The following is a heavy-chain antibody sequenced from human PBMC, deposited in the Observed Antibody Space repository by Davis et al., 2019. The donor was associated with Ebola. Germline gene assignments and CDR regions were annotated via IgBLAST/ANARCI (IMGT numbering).Heavy chain of an antibody. CDR2: ILLKSGRT. CDR3: GKDLLPGGLDS. D-gene: IGHD2-15*01. J-gene: IGHJ4*02. V-gene: IGHV3-9*02. Sequence: SPKISCVVSGINSDEHGMHWVRQVPGKGLEWVSGILLKSGRTGYADSVKGRFIISRDNAQNSLYLQMDSLRVEDTAFYYCGKDLLPGGLDSWGQGTLVTVSS. CDR1: GINSDEHG.